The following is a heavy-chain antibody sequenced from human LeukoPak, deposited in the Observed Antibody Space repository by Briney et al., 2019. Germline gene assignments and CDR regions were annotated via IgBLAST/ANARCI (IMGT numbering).Heavy chain of an antibody. J-gene: IGHJ3*02. Sequence: GGSLRLSCAASGFTFDNYAMNWVRQAPGKGLEWVSYISGGGAKRHYSDSVKGRFTISRDNPKNTLYLQINNLRAEDTAMYYCERFWGEFYNDAFDTWGRGKMVTVSS. CDR1: GFTFDNYA. V-gene: IGHV3-23*01. CDR2: ISGGGAKR. D-gene: IGHD3-16*01. CDR3: ERFWGEFYNDAFDT.